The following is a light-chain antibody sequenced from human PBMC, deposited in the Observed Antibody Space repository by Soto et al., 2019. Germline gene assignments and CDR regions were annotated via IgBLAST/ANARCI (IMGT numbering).Light chain of an antibody. V-gene: IGKV1-39*01. CDR2: AAS. J-gene: IGKJ1*01. CDR1: QSSSSY. Sequence: DIQMTQSPSSLSASVGDRVTITCRASQSSSSYLNWYQQKPWKAPKLLICAASSLQSGVPPRFSGSGSGTDFTLTISSLQPEDFATYYCQQSYSTSWTFGQGTKVEIK. CDR3: QQSYSTSWT.